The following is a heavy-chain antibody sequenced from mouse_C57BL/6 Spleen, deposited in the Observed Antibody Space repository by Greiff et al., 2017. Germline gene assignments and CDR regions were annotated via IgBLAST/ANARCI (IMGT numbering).Heavy chain of an antibody. Sequence: QVQLQQPGAELVKPGASVKLSCKASGYTFTSYWMHWVKQRPGQGLEWIGMIQPNSGSTNYNEKFKSKATLTVDKSTSTAVMQLSSLTSEDSAVYCCARSELGSWFAYWGQGTLVTVSA. J-gene: IGHJ3*01. CDR3: ARSELGSWFAY. D-gene: IGHD4-1*01. CDR2: IQPNSGST. CDR1: GYTFTSYW. V-gene: IGHV1-64*01.